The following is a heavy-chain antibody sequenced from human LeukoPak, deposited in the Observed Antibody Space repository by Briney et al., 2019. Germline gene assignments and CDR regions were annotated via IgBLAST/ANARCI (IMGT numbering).Heavy chain of an antibody. J-gene: IGHJ4*02. Sequence: GGSLRLSCEGSGFTFSSNGIHWVRQAPGKGLEWVALIWYDGSNKYYADSVKGRFTISRDNSKNTMYLQMSSLRVEDTAIYYCARAGVGTIDADYWGQGTLVTVSS. V-gene: IGHV3-33*01. D-gene: IGHD5-12*01. CDR1: GFTFSSNG. CDR2: IWYDGSNK. CDR3: ARAGVGTIDADY.